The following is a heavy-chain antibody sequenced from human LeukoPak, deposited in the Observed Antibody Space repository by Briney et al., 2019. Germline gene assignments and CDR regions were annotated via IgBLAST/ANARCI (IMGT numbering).Heavy chain of an antibody. CDR2: ISGSGGST. D-gene: IGHD2-2*01. J-gene: IGHJ3*02. CDR3: ANGPYPLNAFDI. V-gene: IGHV3-23*01. CDR1: GFTFSSYG. Sequence: GGSLRLSCAASGFTFSSYGMSWVRQAPGKGLEWVSAISGSGGSTYYADSVKGRFTISRDNSKKTLYLQMNSLRAEDTAVYYCANGPYPLNAFDIWGQGTMVTVSS.